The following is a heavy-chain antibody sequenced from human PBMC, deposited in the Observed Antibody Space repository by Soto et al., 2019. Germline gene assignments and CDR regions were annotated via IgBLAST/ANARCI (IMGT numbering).Heavy chain of an antibody. CDR3: VRVRQLVHYFYYYMDV. V-gene: IGHV1-18*01. D-gene: IGHD6-6*01. CDR1: GYTCTNYG. CDR2: ISAYNGNT. Sequence: ASLKVSCKASGYTCTNYGITWVRQAPGQGLEWMGWISAYNGNTHYTRRLQGRVTMTTDTSTSTAYMELRGLRSDDTAVYYCVRVRQLVHYFYYYMDVWGKGIKVTVCS. J-gene: IGHJ6*03.